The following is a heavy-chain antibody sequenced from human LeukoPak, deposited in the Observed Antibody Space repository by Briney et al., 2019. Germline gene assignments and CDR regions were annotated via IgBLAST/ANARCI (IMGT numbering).Heavy chain of an antibody. D-gene: IGHD5-12*01. CDR2: IYYSGST. J-gene: IGHJ4*02. CDR3: ARGSGAYDLPDY. CDR1: GGSISSGDYS. Sequence: SETLSLTCTVSGGSISSGDYSWSWIRQPPGKGLEWFGYIYYSGSTYYNPSLKSRVTISVDTSKNQFSLKLSSVTAADTAVYFCARGSGAYDLPDYWGQGTLVTVSS. V-gene: IGHV4-30-4*02.